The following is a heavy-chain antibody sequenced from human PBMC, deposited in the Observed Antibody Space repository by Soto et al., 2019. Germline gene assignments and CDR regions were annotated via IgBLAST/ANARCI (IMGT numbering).Heavy chain of an antibody. V-gene: IGHV4-30-2*01. CDR2: IHQTGIT. J-gene: IGHJ4*02. Sequence: TLSLTCAVSGGSISSGGYSWSWIRQPPGKGLEWIGYIHQTGITYYNPSLKSRVTISLDRSNNQFSLNLSSVTAADTAVYFCARDRKQSNYFDYWGQGTLVTVSS. CDR1: GGSISSGGYS. CDR3: ARDRKQSNYFDY.